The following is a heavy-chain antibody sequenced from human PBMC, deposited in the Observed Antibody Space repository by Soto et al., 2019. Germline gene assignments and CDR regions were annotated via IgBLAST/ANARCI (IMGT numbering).Heavy chain of an antibody. Sequence: QVQLVQSGSEVRKPGSSVKVSCKASGDTFSSYTFAWVRQAPGQGLQWVGGIMPVFGTAYYAQNFQGRVTMTADGTTSPVHMELGSLRSDDSAVVYCATLGRHGFVGLWYFDLWGRGTLVTVSS. J-gene: IGHJ2*01. CDR1: GDTFSSYT. CDR2: IMPVFGTA. D-gene: IGHD3-16*01. V-gene: IGHV1-69*01. CDR3: ATLGRHGFVGLWYFDL.